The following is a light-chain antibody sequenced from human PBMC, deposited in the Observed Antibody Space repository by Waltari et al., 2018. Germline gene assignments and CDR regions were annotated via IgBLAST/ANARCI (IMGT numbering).Light chain of an antibody. CDR1: ILRTYY. CDR2: GKN. V-gene: IGLV3-19*01. Sequence: SSDLTQDPAVSVALGQTVRITCQGDILRTYYGNWCRQKQRQPPELVIYGKNNRPSGIPDRFSAASSGNTASLIITGAQAEDEADYYCSSRELSGHVVFGGGTRLTVL. J-gene: IGLJ2*01. CDR3: SSRELSGHVV.